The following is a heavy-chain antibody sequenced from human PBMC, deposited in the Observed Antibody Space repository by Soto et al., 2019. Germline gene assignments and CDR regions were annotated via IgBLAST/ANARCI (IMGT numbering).Heavy chain of an antibody. Sequence: GGSLRLSCAASGFTFRDHFMDWVRQAPGQGLEWIARAKSRHQNFATQYAESVKGRFTVARDDRTNSCFLQMNDLTTDDTAVYFCASLRGAWDALLDRFFDFWGRGTLVTVSS. CDR3: ASLRGAWDALLDRFFDF. J-gene: IGHJ2*01. D-gene: IGHD1-1*01. CDR2: AKSRHQNFAT. V-gene: IGHV3-72*01. CDR1: GFTFRDHF.